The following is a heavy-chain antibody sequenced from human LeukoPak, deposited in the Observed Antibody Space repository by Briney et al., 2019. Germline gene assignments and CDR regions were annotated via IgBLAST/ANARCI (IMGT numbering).Heavy chain of an antibody. J-gene: IGHJ4*02. CDR1: GGSISSYY. V-gene: IGHV4-59*01. CDR3: ARDKGYYDSSGYYYALDY. CDR2: IYYSGST. Sequence: SETLSLTCTVSGGSISSYYWSWIRQPPGKGLEWIGYIYYSGSTNYNPSPKSRVTISVDTSKNQFSLKLSSVTAADTAVYYCARDKGYYDSSGYYYALDYWGQGTLVTVSS. D-gene: IGHD3-22*01.